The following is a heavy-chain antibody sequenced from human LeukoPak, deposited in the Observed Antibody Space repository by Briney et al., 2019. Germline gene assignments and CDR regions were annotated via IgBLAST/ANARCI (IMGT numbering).Heavy chain of an antibody. CDR3: ARVSDYYDSSGYLEDAFDI. CDR2: MSPNSGNT. V-gene: IGHV1-8*01. J-gene: IGHJ3*02. CDR1: GYTFTSYD. D-gene: IGHD3-22*01. Sequence: ASVKVSCRASGYTFTSYDINWVRQATGQGLEWMGWMSPNSGNTGYAQKFQGRVTMTRNTSISTAYMELSSLRSEDTAVYYCARVSDYYDSSGYLEDAFDIWGQGTMVTVSS.